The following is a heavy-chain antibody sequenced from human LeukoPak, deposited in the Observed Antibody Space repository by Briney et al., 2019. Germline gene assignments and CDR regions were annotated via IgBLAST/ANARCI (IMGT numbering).Heavy chain of an antibody. D-gene: IGHD3-10*01. V-gene: IGHV3-23*01. CDR2: ISPTTGTT. J-gene: IGHJ6*02. Sequence: GGSLRLSCAASGFPFSSYAMSWIRKAPGEGLEWLSAISPTTGTTFYADSVKGRFTISRDNSENTLFLQMNSLRAEDTAVYYCAKDGVRGSIDYYALDVWGQGTTVTVSS. CDR3: AKDGVRGSIDYYALDV. CDR1: GFPFSSYA.